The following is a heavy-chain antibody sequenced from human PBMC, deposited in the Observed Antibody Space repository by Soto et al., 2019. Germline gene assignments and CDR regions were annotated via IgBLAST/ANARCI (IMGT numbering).Heavy chain of an antibody. V-gene: IGHV1-46*01. J-gene: IGHJ6*02. CDR2: INPSGGST. Sequence: ASVKVSCKASGYTFTSYYMHWVRQAPGQGLEWMGIINPSGGSTSYAQKFQGRVTMTRDTSTSTVYMELSSLRSEDTAVYYCARAQNNLLSGNSNSCQQYYGMDVWGQGTTVTVSS. D-gene: IGHD2-2*01. CDR1: GYTFTSYY. CDR3: ARAQNNLLSGNSNSCQQYYGMDV.